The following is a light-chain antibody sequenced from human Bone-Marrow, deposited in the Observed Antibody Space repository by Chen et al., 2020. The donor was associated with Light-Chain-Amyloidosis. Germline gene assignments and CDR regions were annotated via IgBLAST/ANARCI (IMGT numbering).Light chain of an antibody. CDR2: LVS. V-gene: IGKV2-28*01. J-gene: IGKJ1*01. Sequence: DIVLTQTPLSLPVTPGEPASISCRSSQSLLHRNGYNYLGWYLQKPGQSPQFLIYLVSNRASGVPDRFSGSGSGTDFTLKISRVEAEDVGVYYCMQTVQSTWTFGQGTKVEIK. CDR1: QSLLHRNGYNY. CDR3: MQTVQSTWT.